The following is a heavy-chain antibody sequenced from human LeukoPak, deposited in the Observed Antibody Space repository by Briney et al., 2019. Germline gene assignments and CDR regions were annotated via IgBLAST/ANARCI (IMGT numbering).Heavy chain of an antibody. CDR2: ISYDGSNK. V-gene: IGHV3-30-3*01. D-gene: IGHD6-13*01. Sequence: PGGSLRLSCAASGFTFSSYAMHWVRQAPGKGLEWVAVISYDGSNKYYADSVKGRFTISRDNSKNTLYLQMNSLRAEDTAVYYCARVGIAAAGTPYSLHYWGQGTLVTVSS. CDR3: ARVGIAAAGTPYSLHY. J-gene: IGHJ4*02. CDR1: GFTFSSYA.